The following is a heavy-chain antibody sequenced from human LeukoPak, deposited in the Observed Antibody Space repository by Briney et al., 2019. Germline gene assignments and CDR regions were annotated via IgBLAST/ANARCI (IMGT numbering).Heavy chain of an antibody. Sequence: GSSVKVSCKASGGTFSSYAISWMRQAPGQGLEWMGGIIPIFGTANYAQKFQGRVTITTDESTSTAYMELSSLRSEDTAVYYCARDGPGIAVAGNWGQGTLVTVSS. CDR2: IIPIFGTA. J-gene: IGHJ4*02. CDR3: ARDGPGIAVAGN. CDR1: GGTFSSYA. V-gene: IGHV1-69*05. D-gene: IGHD6-19*01.